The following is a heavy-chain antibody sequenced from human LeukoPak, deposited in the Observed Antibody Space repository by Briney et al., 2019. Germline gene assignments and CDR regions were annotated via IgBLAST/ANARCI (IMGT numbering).Heavy chain of an antibody. J-gene: IGHJ4*02. CDR3: ARIPTYYDFWSGYYTPYYFDY. V-gene: IGHV4-31*03. CDR1: GGSISSGGYY. Sequence: SETLSLTCTVSGGSISSGGYYWSWIRQHPGKGLEWIGYIYYSGSTYYNPSLKSRVTISVDTSKNQFSLKLSSVTAADTAVYYCARIPTYYDFWSGYYTPYYFDYWGQGTLVTVSS. D-gene: IGHD3-3*01. CDR2: IYYSGST.